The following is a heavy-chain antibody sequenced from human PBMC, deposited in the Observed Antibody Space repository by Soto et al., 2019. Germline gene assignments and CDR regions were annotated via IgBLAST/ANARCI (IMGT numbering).Heavy chain of an antibody. CDR1: GLTFDSYA. CDR3: AKAGYSNYRTDY. Sequence: EVQLLESGGGLVQPGGSLRLSCVASGLTFDSYARTWVRQAPGKGLEWVSAISGSGGSTFYADSVKGRFTSSRDNSKKTLYLQMNSLRAEDTAVYYCAKAGYSNYRTDYWGQGTLVTVSS. D-gene: IGHD4-4*01. CDR2: ISGSGGST. V-gene: IGHV3-23*01. J-gene: IGHJ4*02.